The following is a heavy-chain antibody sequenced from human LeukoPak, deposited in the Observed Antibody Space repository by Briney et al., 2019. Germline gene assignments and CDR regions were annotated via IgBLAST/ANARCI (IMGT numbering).Heavy chain of an antibody. CDR2: IYYNGST. J-gene: IGHJ4*02. V-gene: IGHV4-39*01. Sequence: SETLSLTCTVSGGSISSSSYYWGWIRQPPGKGLEWIGSIYYNGSTYYNPSLKSRVTISVDTSKNQFSLKLSSVTAADTAVYYCETVTTVSDYWGQGTLVTVSS. D-gene: IGHD4-17*01. CDR1: GGSISSSSYY. CDR3: ETVTTVSDY.